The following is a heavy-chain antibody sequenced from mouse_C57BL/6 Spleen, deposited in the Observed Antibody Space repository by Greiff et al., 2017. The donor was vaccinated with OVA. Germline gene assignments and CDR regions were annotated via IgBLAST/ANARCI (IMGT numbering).Heavy chain of an antibody. D-gene: IGHD1-1*01. Sequence: VQLQQPGPELVKPGDSVKISCKASGYSFTGYFMNWVMQSHGKSLEWIGRINPYNGDTFYNQKFKGKATLTVDKSSSTAHMELRSLTSEDSAVYYCAKGGGSEDWYFDVWGTGTTVTVSS. CDR1: GYSFTGYF. CDR3: AKGGGSEDWYFDV. J-gene: IGHJ1*03. V-gene: IGHV1-20*01. CDR2: INPYNGDT.